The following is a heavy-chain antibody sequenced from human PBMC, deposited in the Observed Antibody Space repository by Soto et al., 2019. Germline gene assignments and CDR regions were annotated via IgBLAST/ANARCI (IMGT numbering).Heavy chain of an antibody. D-gene: IGHD5-12*01. Sequence: GASVKVSCKASGGTFSSYAISWVRQAPGQGLEWVGGIIPIFGTANYAQKFQGRVTITADGSTSTAYMELSSLRSEDTAVYYCARVSVLYSGYESLDYWGQGTLVTVSS. CDR3: ARVSVLYSGYESLDY. V-gene: IGHV1-69*13. J-gene: IGHJ4*02. CDR1: GGTFSSYA. CDR2: IIPIFGTA.